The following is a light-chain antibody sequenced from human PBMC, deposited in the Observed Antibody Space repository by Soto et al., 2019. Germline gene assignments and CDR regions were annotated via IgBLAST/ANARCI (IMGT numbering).Light chain of an antibody. CDR3: QQYYSTRT. CDR1: QSVLSSSNNKNY. V-gene: IGKV4-1*01. CDR2: CAS. J-gene: IGKJ2*01. Sequence: DIVMTQAPDSLAVSLGERVTINCKSSQSVLSSSNNKNYLAWYQQKPGQPPKLLIHCASTRESGVPDRFSRSGSGTDFTLTISSLQAEDVAVYCCQQYYSTRTFGQGTKVEIK.